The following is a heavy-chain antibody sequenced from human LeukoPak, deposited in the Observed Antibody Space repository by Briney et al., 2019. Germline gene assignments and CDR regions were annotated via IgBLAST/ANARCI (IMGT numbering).Heavy chain of an antibody. D-gene: IGHD6-13*01. CDR1: GGSISSSSYY. CDR2: IYYSGST. CDR3: ARFLFSSWYRAEYFQH. J-gene: IGHJ1*01. V-gene: IGHV4-39*01. Sequence: KSSETLSLTCTVSGGSISSSSYYWGWIRQPPGKGLEWIGSIYYSGSTYYNPSLKSRVTISVDTSKNQFSLKLSSVTAADTAVYYCARFLFSSWYRAEYFQHWGQGTLVTVSS.